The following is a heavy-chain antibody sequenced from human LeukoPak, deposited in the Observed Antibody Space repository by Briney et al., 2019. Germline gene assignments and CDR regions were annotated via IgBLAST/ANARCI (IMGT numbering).Heavy chain of an antibody. V-gene: IGHV3-11*01. CDR2: ISGSGPTI. Sequence: GGSLRLSCAASGFTFSDYCMSWIRQAPGKGLEWVSYISGSGPTIFYADSVKGRFTISRDNAKNSLYLQMNSLRAEDTAVYYCARDFCSSGSCHEDYWGQGTLVTVSS. J-gene: IGHJ4*02. CDR3: ARDFCSSGSCHEDY. CDR1: GFTFSDYC. D-gene: IGHD2-15*01.